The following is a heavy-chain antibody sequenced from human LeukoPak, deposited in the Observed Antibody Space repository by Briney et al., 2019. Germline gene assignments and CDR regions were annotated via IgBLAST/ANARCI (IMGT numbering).Heavy chain of an antibody. D-gene: IGHD3-10*01. CDR3: AKDYYGYAFDH. J-gene: IGHJ4*02. CDR1: GFTFSSYW. V-gene: IGHV3-7*03. CDR2: IKQDGSEK. Sequence: GGSLRLSCAASGFTFSSYWMSWVRQAPGKGLEWVANIKQDGSEKYYVDSVKGRFTISRDNAKNSLYLQMNSLRAEDTAVYYCAKDYYGYAFDHWGPGTLVTVSS.